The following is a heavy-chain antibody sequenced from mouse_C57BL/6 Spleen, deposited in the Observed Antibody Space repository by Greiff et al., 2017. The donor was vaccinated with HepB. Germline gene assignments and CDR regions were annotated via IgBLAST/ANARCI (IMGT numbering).Heavy chain of an antibody. J-gene: IGHJ1*03. CDR2: IDPETGGT. CDR1: GYTFTDYE. CDR3: TRPCGSSHWYFDV. V-gene: IGHV1-15*01. Sequence: QVQLQQSGAELVRPGASVTLSCKASGYTFTDYEMHWVKQTPVHGLEWIGAIDPETGGTAYNQKFKGKAILTADKSSSTAYMELRSLTSEDSAVYYCTRPCGSSHWYFDVWGTGTTVTVSS. D-gene: IGHD1-1*01.